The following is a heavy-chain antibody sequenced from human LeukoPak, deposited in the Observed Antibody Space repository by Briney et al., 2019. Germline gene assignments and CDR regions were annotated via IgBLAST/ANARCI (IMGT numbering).Heavy chain of an antibody. Sequence: GGSLRLSCAASGFTFSSYGMHWVRQAPGKGLEWVAFIRHDGNNKYYADSVKGRFTISRDNSKNTLYLQMNCLRAEDTALYYCAKDGSLYSSSWYLDYWGQGTLVTVSS. CDR3: AKDGSLYSSSWYLDY. J-gene: IGHJ4*02. CDR2: IRHDGNNK. CDR1: GFTFSSYG. D-gene: IGHD6-13*01. V-gene: IGHV3-30*02.